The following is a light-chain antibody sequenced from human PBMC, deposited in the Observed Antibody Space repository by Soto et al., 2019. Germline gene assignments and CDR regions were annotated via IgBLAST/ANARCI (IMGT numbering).Light chain of an antibody. V-gene: IGKV3-20*01. J-gene: IGKJ5*01. CDR2: GAS. Sequence: EIVMTQSPATLSVSPGDRATLSCRASQSVSSNLAWYQQKPGQAPRLLIYGASSRATGIPDRFSGSGSGTDFTLTITPLEPEDFVVYFCQQYGSSPITFGQGTRLEIK. CDR1: QSVSSN. CDR3: QQYGSSPIT.